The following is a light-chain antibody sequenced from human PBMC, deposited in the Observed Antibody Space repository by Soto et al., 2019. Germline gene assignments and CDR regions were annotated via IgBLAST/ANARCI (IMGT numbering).Light chain of an antibody. CDR3: QHCSDWPL. J-gene: IGKJ1*01. V-gene: IGKV3-11*01. CDR1: PRGNNY. Sequence: ESGVTQSPAPPVLCSGEKDPPSCRASPRGNNYLSWYQHKPGQPPRLLIYDASNRATGIPARFSGSGSGTDFTLTVSSLEPEDFAVYYCQHCSDWPLFGQGTKV. CDR2: DAS.